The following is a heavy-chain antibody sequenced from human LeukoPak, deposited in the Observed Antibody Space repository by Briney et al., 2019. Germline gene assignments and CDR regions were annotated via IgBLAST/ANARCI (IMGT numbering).Heavy chain of an antibody. Sequence: SETLSLTCTVSGGSISSYYWSWIRQPPGKGLERIGYIYYSGSTNYNPSLKSRVTISVDTSKNQFSLKLSSVTAADTAVYYCAREGQWYAFDIWGQGTMVTVSS. D-gene: IGHD6-19*01. CDR3: AREGQWYAFDI. J-gene: IGHJ3*02. V-gene: IGHV4-59*01. CDR2: IYYSGST. CDR1: GGSISSYY.